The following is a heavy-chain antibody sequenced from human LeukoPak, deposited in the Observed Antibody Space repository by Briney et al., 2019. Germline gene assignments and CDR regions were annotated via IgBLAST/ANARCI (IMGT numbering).Heavy chain of an antibody. D-gene: IGHD6-19*01. CDR3: AKVPVAAVAGTAEGAFDI. CDR1: GGSFSGYY. Sequence: SETLSLTCAVYGGSFSGYYWSWIRQPPGKGLEWIGEINHSGSTNYNPSLKSRVTISVDTSKNQFSLKLSSVTAADTAVYYCAKVPVAAVAGTAEGAFDIWGQGTMVTVSS. CDR2: INHSGST. J-gene: IGHJ3*02. V-gene: IGHV4-34*01.